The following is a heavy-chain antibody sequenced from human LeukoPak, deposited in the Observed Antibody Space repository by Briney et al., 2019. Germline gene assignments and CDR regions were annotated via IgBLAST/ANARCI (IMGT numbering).Heavy chain of an antibody. D-gene: IGHD1-26*01. V-gene: IGHV4-61*02. CDR3: ARAESFRESFLDY. Sequence: SQTLSLTCTVSGGSISSGSYYWSWIRQPAGKGLEWIGRIYTSGSTNYNPSLKSRVTISVDTSKNQFSLKLSSVTAADTAVYYCARAESFRESFLDYWGQGTLVTVSS. CDR1: GGSISSGSYY. CDR2: IYTSGST. J-gene: IGHJ4*02.